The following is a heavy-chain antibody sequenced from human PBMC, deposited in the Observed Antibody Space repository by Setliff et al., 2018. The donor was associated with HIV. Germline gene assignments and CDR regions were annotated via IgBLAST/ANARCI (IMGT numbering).Heavy chain of an antibody. J-gene: IGHJ4*02. D-gene: IGHD4-17*01. CDR1: GGSVGSGSYY. V-gene: IGHV4-61*01. Sequence: SETLSLTCTVSGGSVGSGSYYWSWIRQSPGKGLEWIGYIYYSGNTNYNPSLESRVTLSIDTSKNQFSLNLHSVTAADTAVYYCARDPPGYGDSNDFWGQGTLVTVSS. CDR2: IYYSGNT. CDR3: ARDPPGYGDSNDF.